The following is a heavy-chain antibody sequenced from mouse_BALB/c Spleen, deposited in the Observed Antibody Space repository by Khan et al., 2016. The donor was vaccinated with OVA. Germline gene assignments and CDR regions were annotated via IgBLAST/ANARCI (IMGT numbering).Heavy chain of an antibody. D-gene: IGHD2-14*01. CDR1: GDSITSGY. CDR2: IIYTGYT. J-gene: IGHJ3*01. CDR3: ARSTYRYAFAY. V-gene: IGHV3-8*02. Sequence: EVQLQESGPSLVKPSQTLSLTCSVTGDSITSGYWNWIRQFPGNKLEYMGYIIYTGYTYYDPSLKSRISITRHTSKNQYYLHLNSVTDEDTATYYWARSTYRYAFAYWGQGTLVTVSA.